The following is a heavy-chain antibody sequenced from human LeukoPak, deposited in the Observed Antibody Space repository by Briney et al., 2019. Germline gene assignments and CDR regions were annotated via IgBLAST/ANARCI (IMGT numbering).Heavy chain of an antibody. CDR3: ARDRGSYYFDY. CDR2: FDPEDGET. V-gene: IGHV1-24*01. Sequence: ASVKVSCKVSGYTLTELSMHWVRQAPGKGLEWMGRFDPEDGETIYAQKFQGRVTMTTDTSTSTAYMELRGQRSDDTAVYYCARDRGSYYFDYWGQGTLVTVSS. CDR1: GYTLTELS. J-gene: IGHJ4*02. D-gene: IGHD1-26*01.